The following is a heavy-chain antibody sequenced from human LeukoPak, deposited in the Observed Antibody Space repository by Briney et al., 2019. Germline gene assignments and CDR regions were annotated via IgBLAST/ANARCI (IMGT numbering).Heavy chain of an antibody. CDR2: IIPIFGTA. J-gene: IGHJ6*04. CDR1: GGTFSSYA. CDR3: ARELGSGWYPAKNLDV. V-gene: IGHV1-69*13. Sequence: GASVKVSCKASGGTFSSYAISWVRQAPGQGLEWMGGIIPIFGTANYAQKFQGRVTITADESTSTAYMELSSLRSEDTAVYYCARELGSGWYPAKNLDVWGKGTTVTVSS. D-gene: IGHD6-19*01.